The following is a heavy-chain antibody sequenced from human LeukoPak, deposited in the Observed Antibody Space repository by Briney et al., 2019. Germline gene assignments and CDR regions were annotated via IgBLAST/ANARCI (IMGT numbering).Heavy chain of an antibody. CDR1: GFTFNESW. D-gene: IGHD3-16*01. V-gene: IGHV3-7*01. CDR3: ATYSHWVAGDV. CDR2: MNQDGSEK. J-gene: IGHJ6*02. Sequence: GGSLRLSCAASGFTFNESWMSWVRQAPGKGLEWVANMNQDGSEKDYVDSVKGRFTITRDNARKSLYLQMSSLRVEDTAVYYCATYSHWVAGDVWGQGTTVTVSS.